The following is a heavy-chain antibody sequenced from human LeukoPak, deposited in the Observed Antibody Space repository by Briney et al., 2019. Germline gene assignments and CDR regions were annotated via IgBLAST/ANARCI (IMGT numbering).Heavy chain of an antibody. Sequence: SVKVSCKASGGTLSSYAISWVRQAPGKVLEWTGGIIPIFGTANYAQKFQGRVTITADESTSTAYMELSSLRSEDTAVYYCARIDDYSPNYYYYGMDVWGQGTTVTVSS. CDR2: IIPIFGTA. V-gene: IGHV1-69*01. J-gene: IGHJ6*02. CDR3: ARIDDYSPNYYYYGMDV. D-gene: IGHD4-11*01. CDR1: GGTLSSYA.